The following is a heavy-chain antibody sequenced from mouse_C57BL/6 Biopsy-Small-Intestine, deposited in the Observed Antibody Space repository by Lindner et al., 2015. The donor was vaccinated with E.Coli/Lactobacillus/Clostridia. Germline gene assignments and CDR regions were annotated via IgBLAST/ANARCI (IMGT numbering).Heavy chain of an antibody. V-gene: IGHV1-83*01. CDR2: FDPEHGET. Sequence: SVKVSCKISGYTLTQLSMHWVRQAPGKGLEWMGGFDPEHGETLYAQKFQGRVTMTEDTSTDTAYMELRSLRSEDTAVYYCATETARGRNYYDAFDIWGQGTMVTVSS. CDR1: GYTLTQLS. D-gene: IGHD2-3*01. CDR3: ATETARGRNYYDAFDI. J-gene: IGHJ3*01.